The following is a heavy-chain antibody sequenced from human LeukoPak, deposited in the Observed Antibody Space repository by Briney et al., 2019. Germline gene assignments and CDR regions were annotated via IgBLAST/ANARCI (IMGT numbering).Heavy chain of an antibody. CDR3: AKSIAVAGTGDGMDV. J-gene: IGHJ6*02. D-gene: IGHD6-19*01. V-gene: IGHV3-30*18. CDR1: GFTFSSYG. CDR2: ISYDGSNK. Sequence: PGGSLRLSCAASGFTFSSYGMDWVRQAPGKGLEWVAVISYDGSNKYYADSVKGRFTISRDNSKNTLYLQMNSLRAEDTAVYYCAKSIAVAGTGDGMDVWGQGTTVTVSS.